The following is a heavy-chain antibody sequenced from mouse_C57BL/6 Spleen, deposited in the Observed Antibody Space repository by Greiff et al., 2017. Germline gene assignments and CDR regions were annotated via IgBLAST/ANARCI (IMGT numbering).Heavy chain of an antibody. CDR1: GFSLTSSG. Sequence: VKLMESGPGLVQPSQSLSITCTVSGFSLTSSGVNWVRQSPGKGLEWLGVIWSGGSTDSNAAFISRLSISKDNSKSQVFFKMNSMQADDTAIYYCASYAMDYWGQGTSVTVAS. CDR2: IWSGGST. J-gene: IGHJ4*01. CDR3: ASYAMDY. V-gene: IGHV2-2*01.